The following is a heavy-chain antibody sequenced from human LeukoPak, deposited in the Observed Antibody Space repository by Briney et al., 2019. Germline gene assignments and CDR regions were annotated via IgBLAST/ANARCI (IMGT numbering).Heavy chain of an antibody. CDR2: ISAYNGNT. Sequence: ASVKVSCKASGYTFTSYGISWVRQAPGQGLEWMGWISAYNGNTNYAQELQGRVTMTTDTSTSTAYMELRSLRSDDTAVYYCARSGYVVRGVIAIMDVWGQGTTVTVSS. J-gene: IGHJ6*02. CDR3: ARSGYVVRGVIAIMDV. CDR1: GYTFTSYG. V-gene: IGHV1-18*01. D-gene: IGHD3-10*01.